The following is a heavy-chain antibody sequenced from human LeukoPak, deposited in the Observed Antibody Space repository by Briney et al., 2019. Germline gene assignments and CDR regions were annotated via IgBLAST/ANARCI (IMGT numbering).Heavy chain of an antibody. CDR3: ARESRWFDP. CDR2: IYHGGST. J-gene: IGHJ5*02. CDR1: GGSISSGGYS. Sequence: SETLSLTCAVSGGSISSGGYSWSWIRQPPGKGLEWIGYIYHGGSTYYNPSLKSRVTISVDRSKNQFSLKLSSVTAADTAVYYCARESRWFDPWGQGTLVTVSS. V-gene: IGHV4-30-2*01.